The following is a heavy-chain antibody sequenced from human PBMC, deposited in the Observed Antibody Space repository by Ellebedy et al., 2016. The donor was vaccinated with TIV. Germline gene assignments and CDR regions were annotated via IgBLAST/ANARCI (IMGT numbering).Heavy chain of an antibody. D-gene: IGHD2-15*01. CDR3: ARDPVGVGPAFDV. J-gene: IGHJ3*01. CDR2: ITDGGGNT. CDR1: GLTFSSHA. Sequence: PGGSLRLSCAASGLTFSSHAMSPVRQAPGKGLEWVPSITDGGGNTYYADSVKGRFTISRDNSKDTLYLQMNSLRAEDTAIYYCARDPVGVGPAFDVWGQGTMVTVSS. V-gene: IGHV3-23*01.